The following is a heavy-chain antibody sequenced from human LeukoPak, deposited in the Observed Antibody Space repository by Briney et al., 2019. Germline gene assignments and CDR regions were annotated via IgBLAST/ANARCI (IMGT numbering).Heavy chain of an antibody. Sequence: PGRSLSLFCAASGFTFSSYGMHWVRQAPGKGLEWVAVIWYDGSNKYYADSVKGRFTISRDNSKNTLYLQMNSLRAEDTAVYYCAKDRIGVVPAAMDYWGQGTLVTVSS. CDR2: IWYDGSNK. CDR3: AKDRIGVVPAAMDY. J-gene: IGHJ4*02. V-gene: IGHV3-33*06. D-gene: IGHD2-2*01. CDR1: GFTFSSYG.